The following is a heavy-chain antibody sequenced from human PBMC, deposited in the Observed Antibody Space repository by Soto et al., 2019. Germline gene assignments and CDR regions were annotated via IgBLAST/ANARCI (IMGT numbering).Heavy chain of an antibody. CDR1: GGSISSYY. Sequence: KTSETLSLTCTVSGGSISSYYWSWIRQPPGKGLEWIGYIYYSGSTNYNPSLKSRVTISVDTSKNQFSLNLDSVTAADTAVYFCARDFAYFDSWGQGTLVTVSS. CDR2: IYYSGST. J-gene: IGHJ4*02. D-gene: IGHD3-3*01. V-gene: IGHV4-59*01. CDR3: ARDFAYFDS.